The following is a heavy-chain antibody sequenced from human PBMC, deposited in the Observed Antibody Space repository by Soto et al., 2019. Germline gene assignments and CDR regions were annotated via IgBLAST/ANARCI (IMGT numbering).Heavy chain of an antibody. V-gene: IGHV5-10-1*01. D-gene: IGHD2-2*02. J-gene: IGHJ4*01. CDR2: IDPRDSYT. CDR1: VGSFTNNL. CDR3: ARSYCLSICCYNGGIDY. Sequence: ESLKFSYKVSVGSFTNNLISWVRQMPGKGLEWMGRIDPRDSYTNYSPSFQGHVTISVDKSDNTSYLQWNTLKASDSAMYFCARSYCLSICCYNGGIDYWGPGTPVPVSS.